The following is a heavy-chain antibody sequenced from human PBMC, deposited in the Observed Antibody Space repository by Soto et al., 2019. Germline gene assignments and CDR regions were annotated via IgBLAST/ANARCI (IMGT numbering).Heavy chain of an antibody. J-gene: IGHJ6*02. D-gene: IGHD1-26*01. CDR2: IYPGDSDT. CDR1: GYSFTSYW. CDR3: ARRSATTPAYYYGMDV. V-gene: IGHV5-51*01. Sequence: HGESLKISCKGSGYSFTSYWIGWVRQMPGKGLEWMRIIYPGDSDTRYSPSFQGQVTISADKSISTAYLQWSSLKASDTAMYYCARRSATTPAYYYGMDVWGQGTTVTVSS.